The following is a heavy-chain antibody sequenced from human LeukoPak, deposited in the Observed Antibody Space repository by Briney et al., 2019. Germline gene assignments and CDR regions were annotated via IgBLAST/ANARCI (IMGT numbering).Heavy chain of an antibody. Sequence: SSEALSLTCTVSGGSISSYYWSWIRQPPGKELEWIGYLYYSGSTNYNPSFKSRVTMSVDTSKNQFSLKLNSMTAADTAVYFRARGRYNDYGFDYWGQGTLVTVSS. CDR3: ARGRYNDYGFDY. D-gene: IGHD4-17*01. V-gene: IGHV4-59*01. J-gene: IGHJ4*02. CDR1: GGSISSYY. CDR2: LYYSGST.